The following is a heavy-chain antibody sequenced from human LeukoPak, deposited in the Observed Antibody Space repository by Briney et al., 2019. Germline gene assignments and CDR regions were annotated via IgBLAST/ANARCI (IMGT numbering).Heavy chain of an antibody. Sequence: GASVKVSCRASGYTFTGYYMSWVRQAPGQGLEWMGWINPDSGGTHYAQNFQGWVTMTRDTSISTAYMELSRLRSDDTAVYYCARDDGGSRVDPWGQGTLVTVSS. J-gene: IGHJ5*02. V-gene: IGHV1-2*04. CDR3: ARDDGGSRVDP. CDR1: GYTFTGYY. D-gene: IGHD2-2*01. CDR2: INPDSGGT.